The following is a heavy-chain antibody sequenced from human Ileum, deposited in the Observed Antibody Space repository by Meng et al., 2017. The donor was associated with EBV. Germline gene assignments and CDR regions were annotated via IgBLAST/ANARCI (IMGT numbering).Heavy chain of an antibody. Sequence: QVQLQESGPGLVKPSEPLSLPCAGSGGSISRSDWWSWVRQPPGKGLEWIGETSHSGSTNYSPSLKSRVTISLDKSKNQLSLKLNSVTAADTAVYYCASSDYYRSDYWGQGTLVTVSS. D-gene: IGHD3-22*01. CDR3: ASSDYYRSDY. CDR2: TSHSGST. CDR1: GGSISRSDW. V-gene: IGHV4-4*02. J-gene: IGHJ4*02.